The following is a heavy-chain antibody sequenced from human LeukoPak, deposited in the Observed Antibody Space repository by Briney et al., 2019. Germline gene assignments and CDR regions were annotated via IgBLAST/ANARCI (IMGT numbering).Heavy chain of an antibody. Sequence: GGSLRLSCAASGLTFRSYWMSWVREAPGKGLEWVAHIKQDGSEKHYVDSVKGRFTISRDKAKKSLFLHMNSLRVEDTGVYYCARGSEYTSSTNYYFDYWGQGTLVTVSS. CDR1: GLTFRSYW. D-gene: IGHD6-6*01. J-gene: IGHJ4*02. CDR3: ARGSEYTSSTNYYFDY. CDR2: IKQDGSEK. V-gene: IGHV3-7*01.